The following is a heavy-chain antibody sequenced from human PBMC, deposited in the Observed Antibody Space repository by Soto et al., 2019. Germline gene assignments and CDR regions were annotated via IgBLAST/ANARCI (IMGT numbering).Heavy chain of an antibody. CDR1: GGSISSSSYY. CDR3: ARRHPHLFHHSSGQGDAFDI. CDR2: IYYSGST. J-gene: IGHJ3*02. D-gene: IGHD3-22*01. Sequence: SETLFLTCTVSGGSISSSSYYWGWIRQPPGKGLEWIGSIYYSGSTYYNPSLKSRVTISVDTSKNQFSLKLSSVTAADTAVYYCARRHPHLFHHSSGQGDAFDIWGQGTMVTVSS. V-gene: IGHV4-39*01.